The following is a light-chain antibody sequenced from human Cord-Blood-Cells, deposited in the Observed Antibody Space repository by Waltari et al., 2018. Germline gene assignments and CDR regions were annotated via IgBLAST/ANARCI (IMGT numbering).Light chain of an antibody. CDR1: QSVSSY. V-gene: IGKV3-11*01. CDR2: DAS. Sequence: IVLTQSPATLSLSPGERATLSCRASQSVSSYLAWYQQKPGQAPRLLIYDASNRATGIPARFSGSGSGTDFTLTISSLEPEDFAVYYCQQRSNWPRTFGGGTNVEIK. J-gene: IGKJ4*01. CDR3: QQRSNWPRT.